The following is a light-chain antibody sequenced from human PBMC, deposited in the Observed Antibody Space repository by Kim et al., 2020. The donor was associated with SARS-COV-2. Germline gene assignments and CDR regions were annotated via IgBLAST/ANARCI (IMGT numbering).Light chain of an antibody. CDR2: WAS. CDR3: QEYYSIPPT. CDR1: QSVLYISNNKNY. V-gene: IGKV4-1*01. Sequence: DIVMTQSPDSLAVSLGERATINCKSSQSVLYISNNKNYLAWYQQKPGQPPKLLIYWASTRESGVPDRFSGSGSGTDFTLTISSLQAEDVAVYYCQEYYSIPPTFGGGTKVDI. J-gene: IGKJ4*01.